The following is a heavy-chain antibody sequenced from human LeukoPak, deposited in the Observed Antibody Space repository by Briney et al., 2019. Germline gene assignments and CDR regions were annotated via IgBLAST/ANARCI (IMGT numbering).Heavy chain of an antibody. D-gene: IGHD6-13*01. CDR1: GYTFTSYD. CDR3: ASRIAAAGTDDY. J-gene: IGHJ4*02. Sequence: ASVKVSCKASGYTFTSYDINWVRQATGQGLEWMGWMNPNSGNTGYAQKFRGRVTMTRSTSISTAYMELSSLRSEDTAVYYCASRIAAAGTDDYWGQGTLVTVSS. V-gene: IGHV1-8*01. CDR2: MNPNSGNT.